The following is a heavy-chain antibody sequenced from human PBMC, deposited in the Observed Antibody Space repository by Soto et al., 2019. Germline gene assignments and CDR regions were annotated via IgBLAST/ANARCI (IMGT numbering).Heavy chain of an antibody. CDR1: GGSISTGGYS. CDR2: IYYSGST. J-gene: IGHJ4*02. CDR3: ARGVWGYDSRGYWGPFDN. V-gene: IGHV4-30-2*01. Sequence: QLQLQESGSGLVKPSQTLSLTCAVSGGSISTGGYSWNWIRQPPGKGLEWIGYIYYSGSTYYNPSLKSRVTISVDRSKNQFSLKLSSVTAADTAVFYCARGVWGYDSRGYWGPFDNWGQGTLVTVSS. D-gene: IGHD3-22*01.